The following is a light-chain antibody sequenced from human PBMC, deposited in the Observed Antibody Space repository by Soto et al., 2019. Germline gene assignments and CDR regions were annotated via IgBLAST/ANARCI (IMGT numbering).Light chain of an antibody. CDR1: SSNVGSYKL. CDR2: EVN. J-gene: IGLJ1*01. Sequence: SALTQPASVSGSPGQSITSSCTGTSSNVGSYKLASWYQQHPGKAPKLMIFEVNKRPSGVSNRFSGSKSGNTASLTISGLKVEDEADYYCCSSGGSPTYVFGTGTKVTVL. V-gene: IGLV2-23*02. CDR3: CSSGGSPTYV.